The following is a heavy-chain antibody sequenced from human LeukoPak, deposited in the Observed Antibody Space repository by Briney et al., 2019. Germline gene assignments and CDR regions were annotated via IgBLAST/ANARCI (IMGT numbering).Heavy chain of an antibody. J-gene: IGHJ4*02. CDR3: ASHGGRGDTYPRIFDY. V-gene: IGHV4-59*08. Sequence: PSQTLSLTCTVSGGSISPYYWSWIRQPPGKGLEWIGYIYYSGSTNYNPSLKSRVTISVDTSKNQFSLKLTSVTAADTAVYYCASHGGRGDTYPRIFDYWGRGTLVPVSS. CDR1: GGSISPYY. D-gene: IGHD2-15*01. CDR2: IYYSGST.